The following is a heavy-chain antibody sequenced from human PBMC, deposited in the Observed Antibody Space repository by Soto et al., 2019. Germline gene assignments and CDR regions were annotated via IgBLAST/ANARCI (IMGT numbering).Heavy chain of an antibody. CDR2: INPNSGGT. D-gene: IGHD2-2*01. J-gene: IGHJ4*02. CDR1: GYTFTGYY. CDR3: ARGYCSSTSCSYFVY. Sequence: ASVKVSCKASGYTFTGYYMHWVRQAPGQGLEWMGWINPNSGGTNYAQKFQGWVTMTRDTSISTAYMELSRLRSDDTAVYYCARGYCSSTSCSYFVYWGQGTLVTVSS. V-gene: IGHV1-2*04.